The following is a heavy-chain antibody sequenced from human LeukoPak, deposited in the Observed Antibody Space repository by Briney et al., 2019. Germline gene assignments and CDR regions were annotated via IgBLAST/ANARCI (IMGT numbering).Heavy chain of an antibody. CDR2: IRSKANSYAT. D-gene: IGHD1-14*01. Sequence: GGSLRLSCAASGFTFSGSAMHWVRQASGKGLEWVGRIRSKANSYATAYAASVKGRFTISRDDSKNTAYLQMNCLKTEDTAVYYCTRLGLSGNDYWGQGTLVTVSS. CDR1: GFTFSGSA. V-gene: IGHV3-73*01. J-gene: IGHJ4*02. CDR3: TRLGLSGNDY.